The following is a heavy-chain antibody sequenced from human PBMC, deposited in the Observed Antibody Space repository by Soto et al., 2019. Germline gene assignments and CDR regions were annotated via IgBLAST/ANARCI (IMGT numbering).Heavy chain of an antibody. CDR2: IKQDGSEQ. Sequence: GSLRLSCAASGFPFSTFWMNWVRQAPGKGLEWVANIKQDGSEQYYVDSVEGRFTISRDNARNSLYLQMNSLRAEDTAVYYCANLAVAVNGVDYWGQGTLVTVSS. CDR1: GFPFSTFW. D-gene: IGHD6-19*01. J-gene: IGHJ4*02. CDR3: ANLAVAVNGVDY. V-gene: IGHV3-7*03.